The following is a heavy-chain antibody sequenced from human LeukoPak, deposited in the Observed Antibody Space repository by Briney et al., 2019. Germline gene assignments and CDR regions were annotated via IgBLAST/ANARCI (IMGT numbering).Heavy chain of an antibody. D-gene: IGHD3-22*01. CDR2: IIPIFGTA. CDR1: GGTFTSYA. J-gene: IGHJ4*02. CDR3: ARVPGYYDSSGYTGYYFDY. V-gene: IGHV1-69*06. Sequence: SVKVSCKASGGTFTSYAISWVRQAPGQGLEWMGGIIPIFGTANYAQKFQGRVTITADKSTSTAYMELSSLKSEDTAVYYCARVPGYYDSSGYTGYYFDYWGQGTLVTVSS.